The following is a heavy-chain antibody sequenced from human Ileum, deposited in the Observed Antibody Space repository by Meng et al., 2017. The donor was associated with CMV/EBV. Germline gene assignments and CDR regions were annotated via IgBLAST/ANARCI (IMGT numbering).Heavy chain of an antibody. D-gene: IGHD6-19*01. V-gene: IGHV4-4*07. Sequence: GLVKPPEPRSLTCTFYGDLTKRNFWSWIRHPAGKGLEWIGRIYSSGSTFYNPSLNSRVTMSVDTSKNQFSLSLASVTAADTAIYFCAREESVGIAVTGTFDYWGQGILVTVSS. CDR3: AREESVGIAVTGTFDY. J-gene: IGHJ4*02. CDR2: IYSSGST. CDR1: GDLTKRNF.